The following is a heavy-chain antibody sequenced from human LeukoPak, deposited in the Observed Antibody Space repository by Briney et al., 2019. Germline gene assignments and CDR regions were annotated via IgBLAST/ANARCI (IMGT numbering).Heavy chain of an antibody. D-gene: IGHD1-26*01. Sequence: VKVXXXASGYTFINHYIHWVRQAPGQGLEWMGGINPSGGPTNFAQKFQGRVTLTSDVSTSTVYMEVSSLRSEDTAGYYCTRDGXPSRGHKDFDQWGQGTLVTVSS. CDR3: TRDGXPSRGHKDFDQ. J-gene: IGHJ4*02. CDR1: GYTFINHY. V-gene: IGHV1-46*01. CDR2: INPSGGPT.